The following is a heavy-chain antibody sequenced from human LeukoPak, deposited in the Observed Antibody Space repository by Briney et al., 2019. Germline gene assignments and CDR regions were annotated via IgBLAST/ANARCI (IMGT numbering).Heavy chain of an antibody. CDR3: ARSPDILTGYYYFDY. V-gene: IGHV1-69*05. CDR2: IIPIFGTA. J-gene: IGHJ4*02. D-gene: IGHD3-9*01. CDR1: GGTFSSYA. Sequence: SVKVSCKASGGTFSSYAISWVRQAPGQGLEWMGGIIPIFGTANYAQKFQGRVTITTDESTSTAYMEPSSLRSEDTAVYYCARSPDILTGYYYFDYWGQGTLVTVSS.